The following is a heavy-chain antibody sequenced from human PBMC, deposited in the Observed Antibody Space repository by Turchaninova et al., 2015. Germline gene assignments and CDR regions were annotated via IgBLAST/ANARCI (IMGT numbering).Heavy chain of an antibody. CDR2: ISWNSGNI. V-gene: IGHV3-9*03. Sequence: EVQLVESGGGLVQPGRSLRLSCAASGFSFDDYAMHWVRQAPGRGLEWVSSISWNSGNIGYADSVKGRFTISRDNAKNSLYLQMNSLRAEDMALYYCAKGANYYGPFDYWGQGTLVTVSS. CDR3: AKGANYYGPFDY. J-gene: IGHJ4*02. CDR1: GFSFDDYA. D-gene: IGHD3-10*01.